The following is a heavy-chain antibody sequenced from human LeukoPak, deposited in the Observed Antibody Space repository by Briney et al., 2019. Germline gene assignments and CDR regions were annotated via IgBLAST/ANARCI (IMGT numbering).Heavy chain of an antibody. V-gene: IGHV3-21*01. CDR3: ARVTDDNYNMDV. Sequence: GGSLRLSCAASGFTFSSYSMNWVRQAPGKGLEWVSSIGSSSSYIYYADSVKGRFTISRDNAKNSLYLQMNSLRAEDTAVYYCARVTDDNYNMDVWGKGTTVTVSS. J-gene: IGHJ6*03. CDR1: GFTFSSYS. CDR2: IGSSSSYI. D-gene: IGHD1-20*01.